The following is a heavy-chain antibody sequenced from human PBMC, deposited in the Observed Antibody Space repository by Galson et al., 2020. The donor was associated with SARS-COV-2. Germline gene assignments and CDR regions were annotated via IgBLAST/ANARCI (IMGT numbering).Heavy chain of an antibody. D-gene: IGHD1-26*01. CDR3: AGLDGSYSQASYDY. CDR1: GGSISSYY. J-gene: IGHJ4*02. Sequence: SETLSLTCTVSGGSISSYYWSWIRQPPAKGLEWIGYIYYSGRTNYNPSLKSRVTISVDTSKNQFSLKLSSVTAADTAVYYCAGLDGSYSQASYDYWGQGTLVTVSS. CDR2: IYYSGRT. V-gene: IGHV4-59*01.